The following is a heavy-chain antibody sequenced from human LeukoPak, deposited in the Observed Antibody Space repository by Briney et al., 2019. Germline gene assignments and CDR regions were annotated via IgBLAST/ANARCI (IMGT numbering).Heavy chain of an antibody. CDR2: IYSGGST. V-gene: IGHV3-53*01. Sequence: PGGSLRLSCAASGFTVSSNYMSWVRQAPGKGLEWVSVIYSGGSTYYADSVKGRFTISRDNSKNTLYLQMNSLRAEDTAVYYCASGGGYNLGGFDYWGQGTLVTVSS. D-gene: IGHD5-24*01. J-gene: IGHJ4*02. CDR3: ASGGGYNLGGFDY. CDR1: GFTVSSNY.